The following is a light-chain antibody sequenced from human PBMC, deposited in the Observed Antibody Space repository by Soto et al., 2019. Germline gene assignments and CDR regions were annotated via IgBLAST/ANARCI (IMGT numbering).Light chain of an antibody. CDR3: QQYGSSPPSWT. Sequence: ETVLTQSPGTLSLSPGERATISCRASQSVSSSYLAWYQQKPGQAPRLLIYGASSRATGIPDRFSGSGSGTDFTLTISRLEPEDFAVYYCQQYGSSPPSWTFGQGTKVEIK. J-gene: IGKJ1*01. V-gene: IGKV3-20*01. CDR1: QSVSSSY. CDR2: GAS.